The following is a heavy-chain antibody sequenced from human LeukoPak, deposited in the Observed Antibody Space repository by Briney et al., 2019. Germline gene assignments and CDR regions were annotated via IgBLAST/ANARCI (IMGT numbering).Heavy chain of an antibody. CDR3: ARPLRFLARGWFDP. CDR2: IYYSGST. J-gene: IGHJ5*02. Sequence: PSETLSLTCTVSGGSISSSSYYWGWIRQPPGKGLEWIGSIYYSGSTYYNPSLKSRVTISVDTSKNQISLKLSSVTAADTAVYYCARPLRFLARGWFDPWGQGTLVTVSS. V-gene: IGHV4-39*01. CDR1: GGSISSSSYY. D-gene: IGHD3-3*01.